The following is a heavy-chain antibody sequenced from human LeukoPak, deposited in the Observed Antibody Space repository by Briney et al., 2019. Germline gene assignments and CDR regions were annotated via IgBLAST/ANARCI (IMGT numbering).Heavy chain of an antibody. CDR1: GGSISSYY. J-gene: IGHJ4*02. Sequence: PSETLSLTCTVSGGSISSYYWSWIRQPPGKGLEWIGYVYYSGSTNSNPSLKSRVTISIDTSKNQFSLKLRSVTAADTAVYHCARLVYDSRGYYFDYWGQGTLVTVSS. CDR2: VYYSGST. V-gene: IGHV4-59*08. CDR3: ARLVYDSRGYYFDY. D-gene: IGHD3-22*01.